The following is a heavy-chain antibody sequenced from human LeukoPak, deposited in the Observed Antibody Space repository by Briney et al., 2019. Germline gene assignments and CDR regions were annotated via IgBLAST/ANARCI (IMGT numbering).Heavy chain of an antibody. V-gene: IGHV1-2*02. CDR1: GYTFTGYY. Sequence: GASVKVSCKASGYTFTGYYIHWVRQAPGQGREWMGWINPNSGGTNYAQKFQGRVTMTRDTSISTDYLELTRLRSDDTAVYYCARVRTVATFRFDYWGQGTLVTVSS. CDR2: INPNSGGT. CDR3: ARVRTVATFRFDY. J-gene: IGHJ4*02. D-gene: IGHD5-12*01.